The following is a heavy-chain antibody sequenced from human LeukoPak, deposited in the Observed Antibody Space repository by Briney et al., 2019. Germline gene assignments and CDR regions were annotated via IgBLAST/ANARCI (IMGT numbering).Heavy chain of an antibody. V-gene: IGHV3-33*01. CDR1: GFTFSSYG. Sequence: GGSLRLSCAASGFTFSSYGMHWVRQAPGKGLEWVAVIWYDGSNKYYADSVKGRFTISRDNSKNTLYLQMNSLRAEDTAVYYCARDRGVVTYFDYWGQGTLVTVSS. D-gene: IGHD3-3*01. CDR2: IWYDGSNK. J-gene: IGHJ4*02. CDR3: ARDRGVVTYFDY.